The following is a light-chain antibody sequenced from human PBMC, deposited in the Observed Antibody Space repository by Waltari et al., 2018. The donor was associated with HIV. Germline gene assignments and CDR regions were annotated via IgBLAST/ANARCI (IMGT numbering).Light chain of an antibody. J-gene: IGKJ1*01. V-gene: IGKV3-15*01. CDR1: QSVGGN. CDR3: QQYNELPQT. CDR2: GAT. Sequence: EIVMTQSPDTLSVSHGDRATLSCRASQSVGGNWALYQVRPGQTPSLLIYGATSRTTGFPARFSGRGSGTEFTLTISGLQSEDFAIYYCQQYNELPQTFGQGTRV.